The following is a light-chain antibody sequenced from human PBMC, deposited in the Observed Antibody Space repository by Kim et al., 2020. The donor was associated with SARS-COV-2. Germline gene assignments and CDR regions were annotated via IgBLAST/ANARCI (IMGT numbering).Light chain of an antibody. Sequence: DTIYCKSSQTIVSSSNNKNCLTWYQKKPGQPPKLLTYWASARESGVPDRFTGSGSGTDFALTINSLQADDVAVYYCQQYYSFPLTFGGGTKVDIK. V-gene: IGKV4-1*01. J-gene: IGKJ4*01. CDR3: QQYYSFPLT. CDR2: WAS. CDR1: QTIVSSSNNKNC.